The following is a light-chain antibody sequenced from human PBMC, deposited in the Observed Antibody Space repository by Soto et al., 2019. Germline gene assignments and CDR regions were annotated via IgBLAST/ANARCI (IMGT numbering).Light chain of an antibody. CDR3: QQYDSAPRT. V-gene: IGKV3-20*01. CDR1: QSISSSY. CDR2: GVS. J-gene: IGKJ4*01. Sequence: EIVLTQSPGTLSLSPGERATLSCRASQSISSSYLAWYQQKPGQAPRLLIYGVSSRATGIPDRFSGSGSGTDFTLTISRLEPEDLAVYYCQQYDSAPRTFGGGTKVEIK.